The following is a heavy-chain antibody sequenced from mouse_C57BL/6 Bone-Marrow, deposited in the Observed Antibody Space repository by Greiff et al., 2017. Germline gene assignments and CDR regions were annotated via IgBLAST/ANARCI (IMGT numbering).Heavy chain of an antibody. J-gene: IGHJ2*01. CDR2: IHPNTGST. CDR3: SRPHYYVSSLEY. V-gene: IGHV1-64*01. D-gene: IGHD1-1*01. CDR1: GYTFTSYW. Sequence: QVQLQQPGAELLQPGASVTLSCKASGYTFTSYWMHWVKQRPVHGLEWLGMIHPNTGSTNYNEKFKSKATLTADKSSSTAYMQLISLTSEDSAVYYCSRPHYYVSSLEYCGPGTTRTVSS.